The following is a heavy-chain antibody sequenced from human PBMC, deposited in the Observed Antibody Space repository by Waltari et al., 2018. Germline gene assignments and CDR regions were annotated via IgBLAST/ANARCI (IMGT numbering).Heavy chain of an antibody. Sequence: EVQLVESGGGLIQPGGSLRLSCAASGFTVSSNYMSWVRQAPGKGLEWVSVIYSGGSTYDADSVKGRFTISRDNSKNTLYLQMNSLRAEDTAVYYCARDGSYGHYYYYGMDVWGQGTTVTVSS. CDR2: IYSGGST. D-gene: IGHD5-18*01. CDR3: ARDGSYGHYYYYGMDV. V-gene: IGHV3-53*01. J-gene: IGHJ6*02. CDR1: GFTVSSNY.